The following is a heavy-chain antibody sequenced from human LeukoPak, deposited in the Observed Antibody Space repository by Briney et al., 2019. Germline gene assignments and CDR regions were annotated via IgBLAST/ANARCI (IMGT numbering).Heavy chain of an antibody. CDR2: IIPILGIA. J-gene: IGHJ4*02. CDR1: GGTFSSYA. D-gene: IGHD6-13*01. CDR3: ARLYSSSWYRVDDY. V-gene: IGHV1-69*04. Sequence: SVKVSCKASGGTFSSYAISWVRQAPGQGLEWMGRIIPILGIANYAQKFQGRVTITADTSTSTAYMELRSLRSDDTAVYYCARLYSSSWYRVDDYWGQGTLVTVSS.